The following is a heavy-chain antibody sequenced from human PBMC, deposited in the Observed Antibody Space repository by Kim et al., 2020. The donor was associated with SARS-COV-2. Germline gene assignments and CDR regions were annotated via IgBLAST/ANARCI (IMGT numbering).Heavy chain of an antibody. J-gene: IGHJ4*02. CDR3: AKSISGSYYGYDY. Sequence: GGSLRLSCAASGFTFNSYGMHWVRQAPGKGLEWVAAITYDGSNTYYADSVKGRFTISRDNSKNTLYLQMNSLRIEDTAVYYCAKSISGSYYGYDYWGQGTLVTVSS. D-gene: IGHD1-26*01. CDR2: ITYDGSNT. CDR1: GFTFNSYG. V-gene: IGHV3-30*18.